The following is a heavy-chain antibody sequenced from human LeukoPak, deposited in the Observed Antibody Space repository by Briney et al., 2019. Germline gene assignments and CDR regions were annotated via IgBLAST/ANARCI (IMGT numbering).Heavy chain of an antibody. CDR3: ARAAQHYYYGMDV. J-gene: IGHJ6*02. Sequence: SETLSLTCNVSGASISGYYWSWIRQPPGKGLEWIGYIYYSGRTTYNPSLKTRVTISGVTSKNHFSLKLTSVTAADTAVYYCARAAQHYYYGMDVWGHGTTVTVSS. V-gene: IGHV4-59*01. CDR1: GASISGYY. CDR2: IYYSGRT.